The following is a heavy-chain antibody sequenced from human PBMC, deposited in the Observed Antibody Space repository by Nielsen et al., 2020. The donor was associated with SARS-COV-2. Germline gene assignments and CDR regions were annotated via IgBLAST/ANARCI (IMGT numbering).Heavy chain of an antibody. J-gene: IGHJ1*01. Sequence: GESLKISCAASGFTFSNPWMNWVRQAPGKGLEWVGRIKSKVDGGTTDYAGPVKGRFTISRDDSNTTLYLQMKSLKTEDTAVYYCTTGGITMVRGVMQYWGQGTLVTVSP. CDR1: GFTFSNPW. D-gene: IGHD3-10*01. V-gene: IGHV3-15*01. CDR3: TTGGITMVRGVMQY. CDR2: IKSKVDGGTT.